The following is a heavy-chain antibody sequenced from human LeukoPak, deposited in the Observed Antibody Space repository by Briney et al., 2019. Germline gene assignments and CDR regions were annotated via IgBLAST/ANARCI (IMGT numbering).Heavy chain of an antibody. J-gene: IGHJ3*02. V-gene: IGHV4-39*07. CDR1: GGSISSSSYY. CDR3: ARVPYLIRRGIVVVPEAFDI. D-gene: IGHD3-22*01. Sequence: SETLSLTCTVSGGSISSSSYYWGWIRQPPGKGLEWIGSIYHSGSTYYNPSLKSRVTISVDTSKNQFSLKLSSVTAADTAVYYCARVPYLIRRGIVVVPEAFDIWGQGTMVTVSS. CDR2: IYHSGST.